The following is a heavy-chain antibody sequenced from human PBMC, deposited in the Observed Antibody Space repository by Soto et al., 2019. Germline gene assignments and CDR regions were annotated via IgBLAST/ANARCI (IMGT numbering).Heavy chain of an antibody. V-gene: IGHV1-69*04. Sequence: QVQLVQSGAEVKRPGSSVKVSCKASGDTFNFYSINWVRQAPGLGLEWMGRVNPILSMSNYAQRFQGRVTSTADNSTSTAYIEPSGLRSEDTAIYYCAASYGSGYRAFDFWRQWALVTVSS. D-gene: IGHD3-10*01. CDR1: GDTFNFYS. J-gene: IGHJ4*02. CDR2: VNPILSMS. CDR3: AASYGSGYRAFDF.